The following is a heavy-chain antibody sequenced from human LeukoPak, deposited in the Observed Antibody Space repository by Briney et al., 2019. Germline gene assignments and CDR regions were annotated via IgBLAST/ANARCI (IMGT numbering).Heavy chain of an antibody. CDR1: GFTFSSHS. Sequence: GGSLRLSCAASGFTFSSHSMNWVRQAPGKGLEWVSSISSSSSYIYYADSVKGRFTISRDNAKNSLYLQMNSLRAEDTAVYYCAGPRAGITMVRGVLPNWGQGTLVTVSS. D-gene: IGHD3-10*01. CDR2: ISSSSSYI. V-gene: IGHV3-21*01. J-gene: IGHJ4*02. CDR3: AGPRAGITMVRGVLPN.